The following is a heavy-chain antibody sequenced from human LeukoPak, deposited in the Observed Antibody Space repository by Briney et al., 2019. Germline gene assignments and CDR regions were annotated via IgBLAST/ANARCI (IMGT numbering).Heavy chain of an antibody. J-gene: IGHJ5*02. CDR1: GFTFSSYS. Sequence: GGSLRLSCAASGFTFSSYSMNWVRQAPGKGLEWVSSISSSSSYIYYADSVKGRFTISRDNAKNSLYLQMNSLRAEDTAVYYCARDWGVYDSSGYRNWFDPWGQGTLVTVSS. D-gene: IGHD3-22*01. CDR3: ARDWGVYDSSGYRNWFDP. V-gene: IGHV3-21*01. CDR2: ISSSSSYI.